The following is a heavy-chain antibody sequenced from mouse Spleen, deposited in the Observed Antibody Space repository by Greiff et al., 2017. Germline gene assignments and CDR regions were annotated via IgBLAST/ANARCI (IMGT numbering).Heavy chain of an antibody. CDR3: AREGLRTGSMDY. CDR2: IYPGGGYT. V-gene: IGHV1-63*01. Sequence: QVQLQQSGAELVRPGTSVKMSCKASGYTFTNYWIGWAKQRPGHGLEWIGDIYPGGGYTNYNEQFKGKATLTADKSSSTAYMQFSSLTSEDSAISYGAREGLRTGSMDYWGQGTSVTVSS. D-gene: IGHD2-2*01. J-gene: IGHJ4*01. CDR1: GYTFTNYW.